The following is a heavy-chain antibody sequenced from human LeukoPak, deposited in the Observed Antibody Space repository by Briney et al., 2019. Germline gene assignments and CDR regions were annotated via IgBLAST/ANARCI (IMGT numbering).Heavy chain of an antibody. Sequence: SXXLSLTCAVYGGSFSGYYWSWIRQPPGKGLEWIGEINHSGSTNYNPSLKRRVTISVETCKNQFSLKLSSVTAADTAVYYCARHRRKTYDSSGYYYFDYWGQGTLVTVSS. D-gene: IGHD3-22*01. CDR3: ARHRRKTYDSSGYYYFDY. CDR2: INHSGST. V-gene: IGHV4-34*01. CDR1: GGSFSGYY. J-gene: IGHJ4*02.